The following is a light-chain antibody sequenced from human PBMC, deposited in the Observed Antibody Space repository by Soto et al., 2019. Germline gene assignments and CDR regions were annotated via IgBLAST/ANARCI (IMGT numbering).Light chain of an antibody. CDR2: DAS. CDR1: QTVRNNY. Sequence: VLKQSPGTLSLSPGERATLSCRASQTVRNNYLAWYQQKPGQAPKLLIYDASSRATGIPDRFSGGGSGTDFILTISRLEPEDFAVYYCQQFSSYPLTFGGGTKVDIK. J-gene: IGKJ4*01. CDR3: QQFSSYPLT. V-gene: IGKV3-20*01.